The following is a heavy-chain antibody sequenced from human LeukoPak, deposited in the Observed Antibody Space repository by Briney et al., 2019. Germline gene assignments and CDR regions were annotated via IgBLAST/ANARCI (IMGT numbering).Heavy chain of an antibody. CDR2: INPNSGGT. CDR3: ARHWYGGEFLFDY. V-gene: IGHV1-2*02. Sequence: VASVKVSCKASGYTFTGYYMHWVRQAPGQGLEWMGWINPNSGGTNYAQKFQGRVTMTRDTSISTAYMELSRLRSDDTAVYYCARHWYGGEFLFDYWGQGTLVTVSS. CDR1: GYTFTGYY. J-gene: IGHJ4*02. D-gene: IGHD4-23*01.